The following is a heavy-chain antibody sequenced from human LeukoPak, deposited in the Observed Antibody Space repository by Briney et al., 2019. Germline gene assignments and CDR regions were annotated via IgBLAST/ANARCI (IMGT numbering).Heavy chain of an antibody. CDR1: GGSISSNNW. CDR3: ARFAYCGGHCWYYFDY. J-gene: IGHJ4*02. Sequence: SGTLSLTCAVSGGSISSNNWWGWVRQPPGKGLEWIGEIYHSGSPNYNPSLKSRVTISVDTSKNQFSLKLSSVTAADTAVYYCARFAYCGGHCWYYFDYWGQGSLVTVSS. V-gene: IGHV4-4*02. CDR2: IYHSGSP. D-gene: IGHD2-21*02.